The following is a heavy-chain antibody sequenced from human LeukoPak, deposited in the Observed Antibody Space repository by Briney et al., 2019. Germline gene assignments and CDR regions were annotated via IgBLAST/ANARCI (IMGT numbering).Heavy chain of an antibody. CDR1: GFTFSDFY. CDR2: ISGSSSTI. Sequence: GGSLRLSCAASGFTFSDFYMNWVRQAPGKGLEWVSYISGSSSTIYYADSVKGRFTISRDNAKNSLYLQMNSLRAEDTAVYYCAKEEWLGKMNYFDSWGQGILVTVSS. CDR3: AKEEWLGKMNYFDS. D-gene: IGHD3-3*01. V-gene: IGHV3-48*01. J-gene: IGHJ4*02.